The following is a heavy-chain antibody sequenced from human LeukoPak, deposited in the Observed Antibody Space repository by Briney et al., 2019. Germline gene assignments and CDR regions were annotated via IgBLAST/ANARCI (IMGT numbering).Heavy chain of an antibody. J-gene: IGHJ4*02. V-gene: IGHV3-9*01. CDR3: ARRAGAYSHPYDY. D-gene: IGHD4/OR15-4a*01. CDR2: ISWNRGSI. CDR1: RFTFDDYA. Sequence: GGSLRLSCAASRFTFDDYAMHWVRQAPGKGLEWVSGISWNRGSIGYADSVKGRFTISRANSKDTLYLQMNSLRAEDTAVYYCARRAGAYSHPYDYWGQGTLVTVSS.